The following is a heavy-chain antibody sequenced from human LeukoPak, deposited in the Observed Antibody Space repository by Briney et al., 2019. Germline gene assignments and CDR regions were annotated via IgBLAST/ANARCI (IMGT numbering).Heavy chain of an antibody. J-gene: IGHJ6*03. CDR1: GFTFSSYG. V-gene: IGHV3-48*02. Sequence: GGSLRLSCAASGFTFSSYGMTWVRQAPGKGLEWVSYISSSSSTIYYADSVKGRFTISRDNAKNSLYLQMNSLRDEDTAVYYCARMYYYGSGSLYYYYYYYMDVWGKGTTVTISS. CDR3: ARMYYYGSGSLYYYYYYYMDV. D-gene: IGHD3-10*01. CDR2: ISSSSSTI.